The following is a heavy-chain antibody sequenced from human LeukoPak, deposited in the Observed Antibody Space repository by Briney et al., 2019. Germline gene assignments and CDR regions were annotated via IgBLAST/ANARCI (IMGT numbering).Heavy chain of an antibody. CDR2: IYYSGST. D-gene: IGHD4-23*01. CDR1: GGSISSSIYY. V-gene: IGHV4-39*07. Sequence: KPSETLSLTCTVSGGSISSSIYYWGWIRQPPGKGLEWIGSIYYSGSTYYNPSLKSRVTISVDTSKNQFSLNLSSVTAADTAVYYCARTRNYGGNRMFDYWGQGTLVTVSS. J-gene: IGHJ4*02. CDR3: ARTRNYGGNRMFDY.